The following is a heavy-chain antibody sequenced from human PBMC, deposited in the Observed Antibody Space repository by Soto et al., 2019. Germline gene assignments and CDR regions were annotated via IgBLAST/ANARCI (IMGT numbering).Heavy chain of an antibody. V-gene: IGHV4-4*09. CDR1: SAPITKYY. Sequence: QAQLQESGPGLVKPSETLSLTCTVSSAPITKYYWGWVRQAPGRGLEWIGFTHHSGYISYSPSLKSRVTLAVAPSKNQVSLKLTSVTAADTAVDYWGRLQNFINWCFDSWGQGVLVTVSS. CDR2: THHSGYI. D-gene: IGHD2-15*01. CDR3: GRLQNFINWCFDS. J-gene: IGHJ4*02.